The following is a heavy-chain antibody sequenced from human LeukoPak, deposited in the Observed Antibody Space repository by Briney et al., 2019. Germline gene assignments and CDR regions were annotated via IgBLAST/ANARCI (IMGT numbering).Heavy chain of an antibody. V-gene: IGHV4-4*07. CDR2: IYTSGST. Sequence: SETLSLTCTVSGGSISSYYWSWIRQPAGKGLEWIGRIYTSGSTNYNPSLKSRVTMSVDTSKNQFSLKLSSVTAADTAVYYCARDAESTSSYTAYFDYWGQGTLVTVSS. D-gene: IGHD2-2*02. J-gene: IGHJ4*02. CDR3: ARDAESTSSYTAYFDY. CDR1: GGSISSYY.